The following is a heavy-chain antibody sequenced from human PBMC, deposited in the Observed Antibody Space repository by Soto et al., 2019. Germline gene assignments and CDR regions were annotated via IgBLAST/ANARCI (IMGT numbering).Heavy chain of an antibody. CDR3: ARGGYCSGGSCSPLFYYYYGMDV. V-gene: IGHV3-21*01. J-gene: IGHJ6*02. CDR1: GFTFSSYS. CDR2: ISSSSSYT. D-gene: IGHD2-15*01. Sequence: EVQLVESGGGLVKPGGSLRLSCAASGFTFSSYSMNWVRQAPGKGLEWVSSISSSSSYTYYADSVKGRFTISRDNAKNSLYLQMNSLRAEDTAVYYCARGGYCSGGSCSPLFYYYYGMDVWGQGTTVTVSS.